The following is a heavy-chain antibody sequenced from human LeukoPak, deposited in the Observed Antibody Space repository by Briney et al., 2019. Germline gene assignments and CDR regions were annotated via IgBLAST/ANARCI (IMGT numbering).Heavy chain of an antibody. D-gene: IGHD2-15*01. J-gene: IGHJ5*01. CDR1: VLTFSTYA. CDR2: FVGCGGGI. CDR3: SNDRIADGKYSFDF. Sequence: GGSQRLFCAVSVLTFSTYAMNGARRAPGKGLEWLSVFVGCGGGIHYADSVRGRFTISRNNGKNTMYLQMNRLKAEGTAVYYWSNDRIADGKYSFDFWGQGTLVTVSS. V-gene: IGHV3-23*01.